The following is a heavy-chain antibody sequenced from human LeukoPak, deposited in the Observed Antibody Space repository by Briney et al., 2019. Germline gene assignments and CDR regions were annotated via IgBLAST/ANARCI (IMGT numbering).Heavy chain of an antibody. V-gene: IGHV4-39*01. D-gene: IGHD3-10*01. J-gene: IGHJ5*02. CDR1: GASVTSGGFY. CDR3: ARHSGSGSLSRPFDP. Sequence: SETLSLTCSVSGASVTSGGFYCGWLRQPPGKGPEWIATVYYTGSTYYNPSLKGRVTISIDTSKNQFSLRLTSVTATDTAIYHCARHSGSGSLSRPFDPWGQGTLVTVSS. CDR2: VYYTGST.